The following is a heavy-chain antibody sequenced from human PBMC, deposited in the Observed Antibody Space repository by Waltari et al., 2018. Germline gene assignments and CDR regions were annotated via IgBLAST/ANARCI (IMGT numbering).Heavy chain of an antibody. D-gene: IGHD2-2*01. CDR1: GGTFSSYA. Sequence: QVQLVQSGAEVKKPGSSVKVSCKASGGTFSSYAISWVRKAPGQGLEWMGGIIPIFGTANYAQKFQGRVTITADESTSTAYMELSSLRSEDTAVYYCATVGYCSSTSCYGLDYWGQGTLVTVSS. CDR3: ATVGYCSSTSCYGLDY. J-gene: IGHJ4*02. V-gene: IGHV1-69*12. CDR2: IIPIFGTA.